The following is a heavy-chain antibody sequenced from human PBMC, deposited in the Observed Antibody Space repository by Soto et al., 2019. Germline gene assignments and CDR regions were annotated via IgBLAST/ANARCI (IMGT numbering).Heavy chain of an antibody. D-gene: IGHD6-13*01. J-gene: IGHJ5*02. CDR1: GDSVSSSSYY. CDR2: IYYSEGT. V-gene: IGHV4-39*01. Sequence: SETLSLTCTVSGDSVSSSSYYWGWIRQPPGKGLECIGSIYYSEGTYYNPSLKSRVTISVDTSKNQVSLKLSSVTAADTAVYYCARRYSSSWFDPWGQGALVSGSS. CDR3: ARRYSSSWFDP.